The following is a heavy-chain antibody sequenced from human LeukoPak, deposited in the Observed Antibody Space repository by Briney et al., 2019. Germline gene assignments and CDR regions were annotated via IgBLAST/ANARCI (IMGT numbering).Heavy chain of an antibody. CDR2: INPSGGST. D-gene: IGHD6-19*01. V-gene: IGHV1-46*01. Sequence: GASVKVSCKASGYTLTRYYMHWVRQAPGQGLEWMGIINPSGGSTSYAQKFQGRVTMTRDTSTSTVYMELSSLRSEDTAVYYCARDLISGWSIDYWGQGTLVTVSS. CDR3: ARDLISGWSIDY. J-gene: IGHJ4*02. CDR1: GYTLTRYY.